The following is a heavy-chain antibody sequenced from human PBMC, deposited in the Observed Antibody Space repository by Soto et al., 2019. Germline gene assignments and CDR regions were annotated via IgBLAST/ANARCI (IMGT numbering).Heavy chain of an antibody. CDR2: ISGSGGST. V-gene: IGHV3-23*01. Sequence: GGSLRLSCAASGFTFSSYAMSWVRQAPGKGLEWVSAISGSGGSTYYADSVKGRFTISRDNSKNTLYLQMNSLRAEDTVVYYCAKDCTNGVLGGFDPWGQGTLVTVSS. CDR1: GFTFSSYA. J-gene: IGHJ5*02. CDR3: AKDCTNGVLGGFDP. D-gene: IGHD2-8*01.